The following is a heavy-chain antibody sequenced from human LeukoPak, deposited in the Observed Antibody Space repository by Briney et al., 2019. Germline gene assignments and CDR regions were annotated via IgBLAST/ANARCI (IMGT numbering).Heavy chain of an antibody. J-gene: IGHJ4*02. CDR2: IIPIFGTA. D-gene: IGHD5-18*01. CDR3: ATPAGGYSYGRYFDY. V-gene: IGHV1-69*13. CDR1: GYTFTSYD. Sequence: SVKVSCKASGYTFTSYDINWVRQATGQGLEWMGGIIPIFGTANYAQKFQGRVTITADESTSTAYMELSSLRSEDTAVYYCATPAGGYSYGRYFDYWGQGTLVTVSS.